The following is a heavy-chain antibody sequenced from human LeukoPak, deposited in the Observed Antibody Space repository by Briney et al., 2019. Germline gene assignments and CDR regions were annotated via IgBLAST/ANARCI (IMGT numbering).Heavy chain of an antibody. CDR3: VRLLGSSTAVDY. Sequence: SETLSLTCTVSGGSISSSSFYWGWIRQPPGKGLEWIGSNYYSGSPYYNPSLKSRVTISVDTSKNQFSLKLSSATAADTAVYYCVRLLGSSTAVDYWGQGTLVTVSS. CDR1: GGSISSSSFY. J-gene: IGHJ4*02. CDR2: NYYSGSP. D-gene: IGHD1-14*01. V-gene: IGHV4-39*07.